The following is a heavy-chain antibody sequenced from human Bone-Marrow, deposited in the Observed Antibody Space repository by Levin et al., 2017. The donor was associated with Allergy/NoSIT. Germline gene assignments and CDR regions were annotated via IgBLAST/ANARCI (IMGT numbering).Heavy chain of an antibody. D-gene: IGHD5-24*01. Sequence: GESLKISCAASGFTFSSYAMSWVRQAPGKGLEWVSAISGSGGSTYYADSVKGRFTISRDNSKNTLYLQMNSLRAEDTAVYYCAKALRRDGYNSDFDYWGQGTLVTVSS. CDR2: ISGSGGST. V-gene: IGHV3-23*01. CDR3: AKALRRDGYNSDFDY. J-gene: IGHJ4*02. CDR1: GFTFSSYA.